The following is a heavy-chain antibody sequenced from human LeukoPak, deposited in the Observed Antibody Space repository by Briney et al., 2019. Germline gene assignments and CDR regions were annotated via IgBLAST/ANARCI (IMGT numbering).Heavy chain of an antibody. Sequence: PSETLSLTCTVSGGSISSSSYYWGWIRQPPGKGLEWIGSIYYSGSTYYNPSLKSRVTISVDTSKNQFSLKLSSVTAADTAVYYCARSGGSTVFYYMDVWGKGTTVTVSS. CDR3: ARSGGSTVFYYMDV. CDR1: GGSISSSSYY. D-gene: IGHD2-2*01. J-gene: IGHJ6*03. CDR2: IYYSGST. V-gene: IGHV4-39*01.